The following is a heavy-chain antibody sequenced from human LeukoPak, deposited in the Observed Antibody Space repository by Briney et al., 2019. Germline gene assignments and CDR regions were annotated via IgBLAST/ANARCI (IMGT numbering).Heavy chain of an antibody. J-gene: IGHJ4*02. CDR3: AREGSSSWFDY. CDR2: IYYSGST. CDR1: GGSISSYY. V-gene: IGHV4-59*01. D-gene: IGHD6-13*01. Sequence: SETLSLTCTVSGGSISSYYWSWIRQPSGKGLEWIGYIYYSGSTNYNPSLKSRVTISVDTSKNQFSLKLSSVTAADTAVYYCAREGSSSWFDYWGQGTLVTVSS.